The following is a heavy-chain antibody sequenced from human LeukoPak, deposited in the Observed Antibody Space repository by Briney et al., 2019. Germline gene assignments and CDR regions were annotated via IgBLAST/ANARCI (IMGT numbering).Heavy chain of an antibody. CDR2: ISYDGSNK. CDR3: AKAYCSGGSCIDY. J-gene: IGHJ4*02. V-gene: IGHV3-30*18. D-gene: IGHD2-15*01. CDR1: GFTFSSYR. Sequence: GGSLRLSCAASGFTFSSYRMHWVRQAPGKGLEWVAVISYDGSNKYYADSVKGRFTISRDNSKNTLYLQMNSLRAEDTAVYYCAKAYCSGGSCIDYWGQGTLVTVSS.